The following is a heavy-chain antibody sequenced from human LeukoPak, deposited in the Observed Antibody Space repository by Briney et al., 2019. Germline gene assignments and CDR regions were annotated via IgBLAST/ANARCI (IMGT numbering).Heavy chain of an antibody. Sequence: PSETLSLTCTVSGGSISSYYWSWIRQTPGKGLEWIGYIYYSGSTNYNPSLKSRVTISVGTSKNQFSLKLSSVTAADTAVYYCARGVHGDYRWYFDLWGRGTLVTVSS. V-gene: IGHV4-59*01. J-gene: IGHJ2*01. CDR3: ARGVHGDYRWYFDL. CDR1: GGSISSYY. D-gene: IGHD4-17*01. CDR2: IYYSGST.